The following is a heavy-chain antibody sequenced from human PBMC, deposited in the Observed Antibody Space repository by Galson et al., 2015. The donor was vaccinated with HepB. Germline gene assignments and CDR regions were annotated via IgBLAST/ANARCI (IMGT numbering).Heavy chain of an antibody. Sequence: SLRLSCAASGFSFNNYNLNWVRQTPRRGLEWVASISSSSAYIKYGDSVRGRFTISRDNAKNSLYLQMNSLRVEDTAVYYCARDPGYGNLPFDYWGQGTLVTVSS. J-gene: IGHJ4*02. V-gene: IGHV3-21*01. CDR2: ISSSSAYI. D-gene: IGHD5-12*01. CDR3: ARDPGYGNLPFDY. CDR1: GFSFNNYN.